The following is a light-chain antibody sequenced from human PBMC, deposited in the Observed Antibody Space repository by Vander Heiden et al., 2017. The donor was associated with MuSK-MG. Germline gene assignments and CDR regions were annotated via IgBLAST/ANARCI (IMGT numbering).Light chain of an antibody. CDR2: GKN. Sequence: SSELTQDPDVSVALGQTVKITCQGDNLRKFYTSWYQQKAGQAPVLVFYGKNNRPSGIPDRISGTRSGDTASLTIAGAQAEDEAEYYCHSRDSSGDHVVFGGGTKLTVL. V-gene: IGLV3-19*01. CDR1: NLRKFY. CDR3: HSRDSSGDHVV. J-gene: IGLJ2*01.